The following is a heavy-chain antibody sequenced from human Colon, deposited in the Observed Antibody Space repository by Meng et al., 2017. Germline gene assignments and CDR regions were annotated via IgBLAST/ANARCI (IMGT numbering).Heavy chain of an antibody. CDR2: IDHFGIS. V-gene: IGHV4-34*02. D-gene: IGHD4-17*01. Sequence: QVPNQQGGAGLLKPSETLSLTCAVSGGSFSGFYWSWIRQPPGKGLEWIGEIDHFGISNYNSSLKGRLTMSVDTSKKQISLTLTSVTAADTAVYYCATGLRHGDWFDPWGPGTLVTVSS. J-gene: IGHJ5*02. CDR3: ATGLRHGDWFDP. CDR1: GGSFSGFY.